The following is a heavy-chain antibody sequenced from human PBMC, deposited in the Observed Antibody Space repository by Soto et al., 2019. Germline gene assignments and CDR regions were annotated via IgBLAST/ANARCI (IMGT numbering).Heavy chain of an antibody. CDR1: GYRFTSYW. V-gene: IGHV5-51*01. D-gene: IGHD3-22*01. Sequence: EVQLVQAGAEVKKPGESLKISCKGSGYRFTSYWIGWVRQMPGKGLERMGIIYPGDSDTRYSPSFQGQVTISADKSISTAYLQWSSMKASDTAMYYCARRSFYYKCSGYYYLDYWGQGTLVTVSS. CDR2: IYPGDSDT. CDR3: ARRSFYYKCSGYYYLDY. J-gene: IGHJ4*02.